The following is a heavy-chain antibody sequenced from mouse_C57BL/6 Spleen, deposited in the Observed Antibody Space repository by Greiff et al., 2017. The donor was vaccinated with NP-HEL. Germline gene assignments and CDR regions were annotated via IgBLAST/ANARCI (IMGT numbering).Heavy chain of an antibody. CDR3: ARSLAYYSKPFDY. CDR1: GYTFTSYW. CDR2: INPSNGGT. V-gene: IGHV1-53*01. Sequence: VHLQQPGTELVKPGASVKLSCKASGYTFTSYWMHWVKQRPGQGLEWIGNINPSNGGTNYNEKFKSKATLTVDKSSSTAYMQLSSLTSEDSAVYYCARSLAYYSKPFDYWGQGTTLTVSS. D-gene: IGHD2-5*01. J-gene: IGHJ2*01.